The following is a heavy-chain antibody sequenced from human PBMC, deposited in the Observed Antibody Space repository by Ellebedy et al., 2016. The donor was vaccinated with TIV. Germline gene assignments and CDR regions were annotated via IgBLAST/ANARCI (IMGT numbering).Heavy chain of an antibody. CDR2: ISNDGSNK. CDR3: ARDQGGSGSYKFDY. J-gene: IGHJ4*02. V-gene: IGHV3-30*03. CDR1: GFTFSSYG. Sequence: GESLEISCAASGFTFSSYGMHLLRPAPGKGLEWVAVISNDGSNKYYADSVKGRFIISRDNSKNTLYLQMNSLRAEDTAVYYCARDQGGSGSYKFDYWGQGALVTVSS. D-gene: IGHD3-10*01.